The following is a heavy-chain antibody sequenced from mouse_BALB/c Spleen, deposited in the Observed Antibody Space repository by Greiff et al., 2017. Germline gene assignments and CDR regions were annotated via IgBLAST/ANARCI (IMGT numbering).Heavy chain of an antibody. CDR2: ISSGGST. V-gene: IGHV5-6-5*01. D-gene: IGHD2-1*01. Sequence: EVKLMESGGGLVKPGGSLKLSCAASGFTFSSYAMSWVRQTPEKRLEWVASISSGGSTYYPDSVKGRFTISRDNARNILYLQMSSLRSEDTAMYYCARGRGSTMVTTAYYYAMDYWGQGTSVTVSS. CDR1: GFTFSSYA. J-gene: IGHJ4*01. CDR3: ARGRGSTMVTTAYYYAMDY.